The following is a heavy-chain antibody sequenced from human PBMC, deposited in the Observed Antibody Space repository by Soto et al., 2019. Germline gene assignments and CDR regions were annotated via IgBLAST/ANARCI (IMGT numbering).Heavy chain of an antibody. CDR3: ARDLAKGGGSAGFDY. J-gene: IGHJ4*02. Sequence: QVQLVQSGAEVKKPGASVKVSCKASGYTFATYDFAWVRQATGQGLEWMGWMNPNTGNTGYAQAFRGRVTMTRNTSITTAYMELTSLRSEDTAVYFCARDLAKGGGSAGFDYWGQGTLVAVSS. V-gene: IGHV1-8*01. CDR1: GYTFATYD. D-gene: IGHD2-15*01. CDR2: MNPNTGNT.